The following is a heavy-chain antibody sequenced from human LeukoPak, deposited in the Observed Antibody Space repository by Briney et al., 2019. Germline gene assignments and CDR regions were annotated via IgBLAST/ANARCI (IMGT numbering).Heavy chain of an antibody. Sequence: RTGGSLRLSCAASGFTFDDYGMSWVRQAPGKGLEWVSGINWNGGSTGYADSVKGRFTISRDNAKNSLYLQMNSLRAEDTALYYCARGDSSGYHGGFDYWGQGTLVTVSS. CDR3: ARGDSSGYHGGFDY. CDR1: GFTFDDYG. J-gene: IGHJ4*02. V-gene: IGHV3-20*04. D-gene: IGHD3-22*01. CDR2: INWNGGST.